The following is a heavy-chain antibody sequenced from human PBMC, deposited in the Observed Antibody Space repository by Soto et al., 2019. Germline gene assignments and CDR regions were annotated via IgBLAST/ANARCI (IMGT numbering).Heavy chain of an antibody. CDR3: ARSEATVLDN. CDR2: AHHSGRT. V-gene: IGHV4-4*02. CDR1: GGSMSSSNW. Sequence: QVQLQESGPGLVKPSGTLSLTCTVSGGSMSSSNWWNWVRQPPGKGLEWIGEAHHSGRTNYNPSLKSRVTIAVDKSKNHFSLKLSSVTAADTAVYYCARSEATVLDNWGQGTLVTVSS. D-gene: IGHD4-17*01. J-gene: IGHJ4*02.